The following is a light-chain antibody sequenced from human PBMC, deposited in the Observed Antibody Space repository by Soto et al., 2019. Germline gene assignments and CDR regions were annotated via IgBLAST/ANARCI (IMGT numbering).Light chain of an antibody. CDR2: EVS. J-gene: IGLJ3*02. CDR1: SSDVGGYNY. Sequence: QSALTQPASVSGSPGQSITISCTGTSSDVGGYNYVSWYQQHPGKAPKLMIYEVSNRPSGVSNCFSGSKSGNTDSLTSSGLQAEDEADYYCSSYTSSSTWVVGGGTKVTVL. CDR3: SSYTSSSTWV. V-gene: IGLV2-14*01.